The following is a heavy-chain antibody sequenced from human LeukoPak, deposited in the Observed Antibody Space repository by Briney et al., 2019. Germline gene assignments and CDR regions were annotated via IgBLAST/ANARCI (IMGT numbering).Heavy chain of an antibody. V-gene: IGHV3-13*01. CDR1: GFTFSDYD. CDR2: IGTAGDT. Sequence: GGSLRLSCAASGFTFSDYDMHWVRQATAKGREWGSAIGTAGDTYYTCSVKGRCTIARENAKNSLYLQMNSLRAGDTAVYYCARVAKERVGGVYYFDYWGQGTLVTVSS. J-gene: IGHJ4*02. D-gene: IGHD1-1*01. CDR3: ARVAKERVGGVYYFDY.